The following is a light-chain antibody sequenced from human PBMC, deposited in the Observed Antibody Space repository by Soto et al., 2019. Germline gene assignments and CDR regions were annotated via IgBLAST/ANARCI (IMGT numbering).Light chain of an antibody. J-gene: IGKJ4*01. CDR1: QSISSY. V-gene: IGKV1-39*01. CDR2: AAS. Sequence: DIQMTQSPSSLSASVGDRVTITCRASQSISSYLNWYQQKPGKAPKLLIYAASSLQSGVPSRFSGSGSGTVFTLTISSLQPEDFATYYCQQSYSTLRALTFGGGTKVDIK. CDR3: QQSYSTLRALT.